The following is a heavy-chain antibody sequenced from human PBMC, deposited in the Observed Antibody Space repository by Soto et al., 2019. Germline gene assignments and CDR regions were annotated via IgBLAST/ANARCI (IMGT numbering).Heavy chain of an antibody. V-gene: IGHV4-39*01. Sequence: SETLSLTCTVSGDSITSSSHYWGWIRQPPGKGLECIANIYYDGNTYYNPSLKSRVAISLDTSKNQFSLRLNSVTAADTAVYYCATQEVGGSYVYTFDPWGQGTLVTVSS. J-gene: IGHJ5*02. CDR2: IYYDGNT. CDR3: ATQEVGGSYVYTFDP. CDR1: GDSITSSSHY. D-gene: IGHD1-26*01.